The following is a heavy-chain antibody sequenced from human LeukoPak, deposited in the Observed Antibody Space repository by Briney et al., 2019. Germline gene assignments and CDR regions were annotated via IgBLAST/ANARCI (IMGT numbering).Heavy chain of an antibody. D-gene: IGHD1-26*01. J-gene: IGHJ4*02. V-gene: IGHV3-21*01. Sequence: AGGSLRLSCAASGFTFNYYSINWVRQAPGKGLEWVSSISNLGSYIYYADSVKGRFTISRDNAKNSLYLQMNSLRVEDTAVYYCARREGGFYSWGIAYWGQGTLVTVSS. CDR1: GFTFNYYS. CDR3: ARREGGFYSWGIAY. CDR2: ISNLGSYI.